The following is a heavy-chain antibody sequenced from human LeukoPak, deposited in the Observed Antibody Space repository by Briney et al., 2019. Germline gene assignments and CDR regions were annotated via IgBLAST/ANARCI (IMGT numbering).Heavy chain of an antibody. V-gene: IGHV3-30*02. Sequence: SGGSLRLSCAASGFTFNNYGMHWVRQAPGKVLEWVAFIRYNGNNQYYADSVKGRFTISRDNSKNTPYLQMNSLKGDDTAVYYCAEDSAFYYIDVWGKGTTVTISS. CDR2: IRYNGNNQ. D-gene: IGHD3-10*01. CDR3: AEDSAFYYIDV. J-gene: IGHJ6*03. CDR1: GFTFNNYG.